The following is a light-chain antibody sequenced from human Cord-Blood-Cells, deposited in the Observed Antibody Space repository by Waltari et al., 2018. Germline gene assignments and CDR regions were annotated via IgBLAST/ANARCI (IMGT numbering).Light chain of an antibody. CDR1: SSDVGGYNS. CDR2: DVS. V-gene: IGLV2-14*01. CDR3: SSYTSSSTYV. Sequence: QSALTQPASVSGSPGQSITIPCTGTSSDVGGYNSVSWYQQHPGKAPKLMIYDVSNRPSGVSNRFSGSKSGNMASLTISGLQAEDEADYYCSSYTSSSTYVFGTGTKVTVL. J-gene: IGLJ1*01.